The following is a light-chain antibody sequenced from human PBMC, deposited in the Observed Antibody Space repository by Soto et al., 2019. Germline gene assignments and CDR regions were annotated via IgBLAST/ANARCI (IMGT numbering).Light chain of an antibody. J-gene: IGKJ4*01. CDR3: QQSYSTPPT. V-gene: IGKV1-39*01. CDR1: QRISTY. CDR2: GAS. Sequence: DIQMTQSPSSLSTSVGDRVTITCRASQRISTYLNLYQHKPGKAPKVLIYGASSLQSGVPSRFSGSGSGTDFTLTIISLQPEDFATYYCQQSYSTPPTFGGGTKVDIK.